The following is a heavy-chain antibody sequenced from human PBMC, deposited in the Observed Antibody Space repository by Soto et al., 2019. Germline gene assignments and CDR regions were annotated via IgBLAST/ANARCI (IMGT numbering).Heavy chain of an antibody. CDR3: ARMYSYGLQLDAFDI. J-gene: IGHJ3*02. CDR1: GFTVSSNY. D-gene: IGHD5-18*01. Sequence: GGSLGLACVASGFTVSSNYMSWVRQAPGKGLEWVSVIYSGGSTYYADSVKGRFTISRDNSKNTLYLQMNSLRAEDTAVYYCARMYSYGLQLDAFDIWGQGTLVTVSS. V-gene: IGHV3-53*01. CDR2: IYSGGST.